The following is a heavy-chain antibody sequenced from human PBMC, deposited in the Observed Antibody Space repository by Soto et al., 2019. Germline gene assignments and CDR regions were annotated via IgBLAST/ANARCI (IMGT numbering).Heavy chain of an antibody. CDR1: GFSLSSDGVG. CDR2: IYWDDDK. Sequence: QITLKESGPPLVKPTQTLTLTCTVSGFSLSSDGVGVAWIRQPPGKALEWLALIYWDDDKRYSPSLKTRLTISKDTYKNQVVLTMTNMDPLDTATYYCAHAYGGTSWPNDAFDVWGQGTVVTVSS. D-gene: IGHD2-2*01. V-gene: IGHV2-5*02. CDR3: AHAYGGTSWPNDAFDV. J-gene: IGHJ3*01.